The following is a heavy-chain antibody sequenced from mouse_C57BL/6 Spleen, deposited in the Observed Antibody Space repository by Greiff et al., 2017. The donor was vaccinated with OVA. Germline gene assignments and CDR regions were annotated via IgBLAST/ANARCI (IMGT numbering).Heavy chain of an antibody. Sequence: VQLQQSGAELVRPGTSVKMSCKASGYTFPNYWIGWAKQRPGHGLEWIGDIYPGGGYTNYNEQFKGKATLTADKSSSTAYMQFSSLTSEDSAIYYCAREGGNYYGSSLHFDYWGQGTTLTVSS. CDR2: IYPGGGYT. D-gene: IGHD1-1*01. J-gene: IGHJ2*01. CDR1: GYTFPNYW. CDR3: AREGGNYYGSSLHFDY. V-gene: IGHV1-63*01.